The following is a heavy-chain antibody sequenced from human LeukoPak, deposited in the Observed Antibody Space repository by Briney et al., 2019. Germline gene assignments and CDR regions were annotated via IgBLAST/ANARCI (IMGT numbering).Heavy chain of an antibody. Sequence: GGSLRLSCAASGFTFSSYGMPWVRQAPGKGLEWVAVIWYDGSNKYYADSVKGRFTISRDNSKNTLYLQMNSLRAEDTAVYYCARDKEAVAVYYFDYWGQGTLVTVSS. D-gene: IGHD6-19*01. J-gene: IGHJ4*02. CDR3: ARDKEAVAVYYFDY. CDR2: IWYDGSNK. V-gene: IGHV3-33*01. CDR1: GFTFSSYG.